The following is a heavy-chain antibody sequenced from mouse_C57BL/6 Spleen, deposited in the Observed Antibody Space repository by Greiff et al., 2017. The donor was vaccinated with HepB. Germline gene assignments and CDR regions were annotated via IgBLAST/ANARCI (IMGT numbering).Heavy chain of an antibody. J-gene: IGHJ1*03. CDR3: ASYGNYDWYFDV. CDR1: GFTFSSYT. Sequence: EVKLMESGGGLVKPGGSLKLSCAASGFTFSSYTMSWVRQTPEKRLEWVATISGGGGNTYYPDSVKGRFTISRDNAKNTLHLQMSSLRSEDTALYYCASYGNYDWYFDVWGTGTTVTVSS. V-gene: IGHV5-9*01. D-gene: IGHD2-1*01. CDR2: ISGGGGNT.